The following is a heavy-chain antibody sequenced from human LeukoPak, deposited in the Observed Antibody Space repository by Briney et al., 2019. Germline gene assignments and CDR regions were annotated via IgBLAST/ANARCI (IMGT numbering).Heavy chain of an antibody. CDR1: GDSVSSNSAA. J-gene: IGHJ4*02. D-gene: IGHD3-10*01. Sequence: SQTLSLTCAISGDSVSSNSAAWNWIRQSPSRGLEWLGRTYYRSKWYNDYAVSVKSRITIDPDTSKNQFSLQLNSVTPEDTAVYYCAREDMGSLWFGNYFDYWGQGTLVTVSS. CDR3: AREDMGSLWFGNYFDY. CDR2: TYYRSKWYN. V-gene: IGHV6-1*01.